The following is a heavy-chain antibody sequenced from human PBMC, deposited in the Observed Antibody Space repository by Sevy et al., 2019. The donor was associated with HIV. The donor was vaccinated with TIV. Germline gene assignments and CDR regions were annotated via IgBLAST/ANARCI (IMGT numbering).Heavy chain of an antibody. J-gene: IGHJ4*02. D-gene: IGHD6-19*01. V-gene: IGHV3-30-3*01. CDR2: ISYDGSNK. CDR1: GFTFSSYV. CDR3: ARDGEQWLVRYFDY. Sequence: GGSLRLSCAASGFTFSSYVMHWVRQAPGKGLEWVAVISYDGSNKYYADSVKGRFTISRDNSKNTLYLQMNSLRAEDTAVYYCARDGEQWLVRYFDYWGQGTLVTVSS.